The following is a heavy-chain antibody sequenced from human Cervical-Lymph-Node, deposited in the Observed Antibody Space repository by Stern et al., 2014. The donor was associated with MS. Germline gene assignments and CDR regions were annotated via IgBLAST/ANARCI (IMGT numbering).Heavy chain of an antibody. Sequence: VQLGQSGGGLVQPGGSLRLSCAVSGFTLSTYWMHWVRQAPGKGLVWVSRMNEDGSTINYAGSVRGRFTISRDIAKNMLYLQMNDLRGEDTALYYCVKDFGGEDDHWGQGTLVTVSS. D-gene: IGHD2-21*01. J-gene: IGHJ4*02. CDR3: VKDFGGEDDH. V-gene: IGHV3-74*01. CDR1: GFTLSTYW. CDR2: MNEDGSTI.